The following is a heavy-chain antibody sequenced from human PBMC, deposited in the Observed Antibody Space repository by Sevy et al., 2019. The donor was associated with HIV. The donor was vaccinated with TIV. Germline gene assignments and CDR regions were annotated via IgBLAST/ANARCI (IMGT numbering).Heavy chain of an antibody. CDR1: GGSISSSSYY. D-gene: IGHD2-2*02. CDR2: IYYSGST. J-gene: IGHJ4*02. Sequence: SETLSLTCTVSGGSISSSSYYWGWSRQLPGKGLEWIRRIYYSGSTYYNPSLKSRVTISVDTSKYQFSLKLSSVTAADTAVYYCASQTIVVVPAAIVYWGQGTLVTVSS. V-gene: IGHV4-39*01. CDR3: ASQTIVVVPAAIVY.